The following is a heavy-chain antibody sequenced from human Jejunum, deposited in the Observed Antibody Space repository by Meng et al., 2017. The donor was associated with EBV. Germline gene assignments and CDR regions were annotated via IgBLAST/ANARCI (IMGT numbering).Heavy chain of an antibody. D-gene: IGHD2-21*01. Sequence: QVGLVQAGAEVEKPGASGKLSCKASGATFTSHGVGWVRLAPGQGPEWLGGIIPVFGTANYPLRFQDRVTITADKSTNTGYMELGGLRSDDTAVYYCARLFCGDDCFSTYYFDSWGQGTLVTVSS. J-gene: IGHJ4*02. CDR2: IIPVFGTA. CDR1: GATFTSHG. CDR3: ARLFCGDDCFSTYYFDS. V-gene: IGHV1-69*06.